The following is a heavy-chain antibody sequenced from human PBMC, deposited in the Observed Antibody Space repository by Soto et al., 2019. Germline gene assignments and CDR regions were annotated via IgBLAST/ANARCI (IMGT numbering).Heavy chain of an antibody. J-gene: IGHJ6*02. CDR2: ISSSSSYI. V-gene: IGHV3-21*01. Sequence: GVSLRLSCAASGFSFSSYSLNWVRKAPGKGREWVSSISSSSSYIYYADSVKGRFTISRDNAKNSLYLQMNSLRAEDTAVYYCARDRRQQLVETYYYYGMDVWGQGTTVTVSS. CDR3: ARDRRQQLVETYYYYGMDV. D-gene: IGHD6-13*01. CDR1: GFSFSSYS.